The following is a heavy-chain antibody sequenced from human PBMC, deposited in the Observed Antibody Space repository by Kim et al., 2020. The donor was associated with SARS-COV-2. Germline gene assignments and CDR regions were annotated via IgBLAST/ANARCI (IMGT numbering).Heavy chain of an antibody. CDR3: ARAGAAMVRGVIIWFDP. V-gene: IGHV4-31*03. D-gene: IGHD3-10*01. CDR1: GGSISSGGYY. CDR2: IYYSGST. J-gene: IGHJ5*02. Sequence: SETLSLTCTVSGGSISSGGYYWSWIRQHPGKGLEWIGYIYYSGSTYYNPSLKSRVTISVDTSKNQFSLKLSSVTAADTAVYYCARAGAAMVRGVIIWFDPWGQGTLVTVSS.